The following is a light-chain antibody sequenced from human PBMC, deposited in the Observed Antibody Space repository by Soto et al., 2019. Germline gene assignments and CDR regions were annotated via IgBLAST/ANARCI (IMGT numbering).Light chain of an antibody. CDR3: QQYNIWPQT. CDR1: QNLRSS. J-gene: IGKJ1*01. Sequence: VITQSPSTLSVSPGERATLSCRASQNLRSSLAWYQQKPGQAPRLLIYGASTRATGIPARFSGSGSGTEFTLTISSLQSEDFAVYFCQQYNIWPQTFGQGTK. V-gene: IGKV3-15*01. CDR2: GAS.